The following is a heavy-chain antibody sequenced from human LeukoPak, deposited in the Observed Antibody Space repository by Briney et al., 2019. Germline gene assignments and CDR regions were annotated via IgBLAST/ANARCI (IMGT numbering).Heavy chain of an antibody. CDR1: GFTFSDYA. Sequence: GGSLRLSCAASGFTFSDYAMSWVRQAHGGVLEWVSAISGSGDKTFHADSVKGRFTTSRDNSKNTLSLQMSSLRVEDSAVYFCAKDTSAWWYHRAYMNVWGTGTTVTVSS. CDR2: ISGSGDKT. V-gene: IGHV3-23*01. D-gene: IGHD2-15*01. CDR3: AKDTSAWWYHRAYMNV. J-gene: IGHJ6*03.